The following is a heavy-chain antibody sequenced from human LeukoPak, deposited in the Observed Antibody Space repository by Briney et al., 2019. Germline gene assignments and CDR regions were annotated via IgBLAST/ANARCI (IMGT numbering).Heavy chain of an antibody. V-gene: IGHV4-59*01. D-gene: IGHD3-22*01. CDR1: GGSISSYY. J-gene: IGHJ5*02. CDR2: IYYSGST. CDR3: AGLRYYYDSSGSRHNWFDP. Sequence: SETLSLTCTVSGGSISSYYWSWIRQPPGKGLEWIGYIYYSGSTNYNPSLKSRVTISVDTSKNQFSLKLSSVTAADTAVYYCAGLRYYYDSSGSRHNWFDPWGQGTLVTVSS.